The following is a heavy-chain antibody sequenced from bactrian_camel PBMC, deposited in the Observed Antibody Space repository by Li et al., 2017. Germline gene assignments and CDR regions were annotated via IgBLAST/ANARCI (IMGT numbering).Heavy chain of an antibody. Sequence: HVQLVESGGGSVQPGGSLRLSCAASSGTFRSTFMNWARQAPGKGLEWVSGIVAGVGTTTYADSVKGRFTISRDNTRNILYLQLNSLKTEDTAMYYCAKGLSRMDYWGQGTQVTVS. CDR1: SGTFRSTF. D-gene: IGHD4*01. CDR3: AKGLSRMDY. CDR2: IVAGVGTT. J-gene: IGHJ4*01. V-gene: IGHV3S1*01.